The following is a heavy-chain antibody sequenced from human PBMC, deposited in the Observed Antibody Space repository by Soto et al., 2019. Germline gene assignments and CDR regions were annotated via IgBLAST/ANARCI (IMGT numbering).Heavy chain of an antibody. D-gene: IGHD6-13*01. CDR2: SYSSGST. V-gene: IGHV4-59*01. J-gene: IGHJ3*02. CDR3: ARGDSTTHGDSFDI. Sequence: LSLTCTVSGGAIRFYNRNWIRQSPGKGLEWIGYSYSSGSTNYNPSLKSRVTISVDTPKNQFSLQLTYVTAADTAVYYCARGDSTTHGDSFDIWGQGTMVTVSS. CDR1: GGAIRFYN.